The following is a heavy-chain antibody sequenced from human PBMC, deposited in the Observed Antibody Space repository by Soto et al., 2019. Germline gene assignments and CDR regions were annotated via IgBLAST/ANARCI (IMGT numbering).Heavy chain of an antibody. CDR1: GHTLTDYW. Sequence: GESVKISCMACGHTLTDYWIGWVRQLPGKGREWRGFIEPCDCDTRYSPAFQGHVTITVDQSTSTAYLQWHTLNASDTAMSYCSRRISTFRYYYYAMDVWREGTTVTVSS. V-gene: IGHV5-51*01. D-gene: IGHD2-2*01. J-gene: IGHJ6*04. CDR2: IEPCDCDT. CDR3: SRRISTFRYYYYAMDV.